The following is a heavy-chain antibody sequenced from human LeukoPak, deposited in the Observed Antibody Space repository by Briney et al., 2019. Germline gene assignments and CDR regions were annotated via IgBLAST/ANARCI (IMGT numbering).Heavy chain of an antibody. V-gene: IGHV3-64*04. Sequence: PGGSLRLSCSASGFPFSSYAMHWVRQAPGKGLEYVSAISDSGGSTYYADSVKGRFTISRDNSKNMLYLQMNSLRAEDTAVYSCARGTVTAPDYWGQGTLVTVSS. J-gene: IGHJ4*02. CDR2: ISDSGGST. D-gene: IGHD4-17*01. CDR3: ARGTVTAPDY. CDR1: GFPFSSYA.